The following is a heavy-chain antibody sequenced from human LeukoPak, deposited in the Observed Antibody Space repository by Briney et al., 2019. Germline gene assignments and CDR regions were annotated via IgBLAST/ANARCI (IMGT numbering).Heavy chain of an antibody. D-gene: IGHD3-3*01. Sequence: ASVKVSCKASGYTFTSYGISWVRQAPGHGLEWMGWISAYNGNTNYAQKLQGRVTMTTDTSTSTAYMELRSLRSDDTAVYYCARDTILRPPEWGFDYWGQGTLVTVSS. CDR1: GYTFTSYG. CDR2: ISAYNGNT. V-gene: IGHV1-18*01. CDR3: ARDTILRPPEWGFDY. J-gene: IGHJ4*02.